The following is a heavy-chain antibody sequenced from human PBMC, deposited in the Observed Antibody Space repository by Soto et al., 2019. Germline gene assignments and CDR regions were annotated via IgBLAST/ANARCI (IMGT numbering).Heavy chain of an antibody. Sequence: SETLSLTCTFSGGSISSSSYYWGWIRQPPGKGLEWIGSIYYSGSTYYNPSLKSRVTISVDTSKNQFSLKLSSVTAADTAVYYCASSLRYFDWLLSFYWFDPWGQGTLVTVSS. CDR3: ASSLRYFDWLLSFYWFDP. V-gene: IGHV4-39*01. J-gene: IGHJ5*02. CDR2: IYYSGST. D-gene: IGHD3-9*01. CDR1: GGSISSSSYY.